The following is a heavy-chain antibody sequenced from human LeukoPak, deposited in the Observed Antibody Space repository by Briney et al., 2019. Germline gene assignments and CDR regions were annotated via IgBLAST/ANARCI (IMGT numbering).Heavy chain of an antibody. CDR2: IYYSGST. V-gene: IGHV4-39*07. CDR3: ASSSKLRYFDWLADAFDI. D-gene: IGHD3-9*01. CDR1: GGSISSSSYY. Sequence: SQTLSLTCIVSGGSISSSSYYWGWIRQPPGKGLEWIGSIYYSGSTYYNPSLKSRVTISVDTSKNQFSLKLSSVTAADTAVYYCASSSKLRYFDWLADAFDIWGQGTMVTVSS. J-gene: IGHJ3*02.